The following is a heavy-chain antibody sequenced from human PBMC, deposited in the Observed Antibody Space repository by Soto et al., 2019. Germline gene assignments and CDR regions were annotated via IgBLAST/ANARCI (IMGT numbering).Heavy chain of an antibody. CDR1: GFTFTDYY. J-gene: IGHJ6*02. CDR3: ARGGGSGYYGLDV. D-gene: IGHD3-10*01. CDR2: ISISGTTI. Sequence: QVQLVESGGGLVKPGGSLRLSCVASGFTFTDYYMSWIRQAPGKGLEWISYISISGTTIYYADSVKGRFTISRDNAKNSLYLQMNSLRVEDTALYHCARGGGSGYYGLDVWGQGTTVTVSS. V-gene: IGHV3-11*01.